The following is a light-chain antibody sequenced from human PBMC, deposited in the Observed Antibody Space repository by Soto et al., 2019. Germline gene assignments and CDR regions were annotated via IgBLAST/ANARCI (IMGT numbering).Light chain of an antibody. Sequence: DIQMTQSPSILSAAVGDRVTITCRASQGIDTSLAWYQQKPGKAPKLLIYAASNLQSGVPSRFSGSGSGTHFTLTISSLQPEDFATYYCQQLHGYPITFGQGTLLEIK. J-gene: IGKJ5*01. CDR3: QQLHGYPIT. CDR2: AAS. CDR1: QGIDTS. V-gene: IGKV1-9*01.